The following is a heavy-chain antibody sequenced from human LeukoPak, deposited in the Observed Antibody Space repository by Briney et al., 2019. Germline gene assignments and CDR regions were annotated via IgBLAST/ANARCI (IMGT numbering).Heavy chain of an antibody. CDR2: IYYSGST. Sequence: SETLSLTCTVSGGSISSYYWSWIRQPPGKGLEWIGYIYYSGSTNYNPSLKSRVTISVDTSKNQFSLKLSSVTAADTAVYYCARGIADIVVVVAATDNWFDPWGQGTLVTVSS. CDR1: GGSISSYY. CDR3: ARGIADIVVVVAATDNWFDP. J-gene: IGHJ5*02. V-gene: IGHV4-59*01. D-gene: IGHD2-15*01.